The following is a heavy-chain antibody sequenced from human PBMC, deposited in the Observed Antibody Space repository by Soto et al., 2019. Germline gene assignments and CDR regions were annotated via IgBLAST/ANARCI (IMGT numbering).Heavy chain of an antibody. V-gene: IGHV3-23*01. Sequence: EVQLLESGGGLVQPGGSLRLSCAASRFTFSSYAMCWVRQAPGKGLEWVSSISVSGGSTYYADSVKGRFTISRDNSKNTLYLQMNSLRAEDTAVYYCARSLYDYYDTSGYYNTLSTFDYWGQGTLVTVSS. D-gene: IGHD3-22*01. CDR2: ISVSGGST. J-gene: IGHJ4*02. CDR1: RFTFSSYA. CDR3: ARSLYDYYDTSGYYNTLSTFDY.